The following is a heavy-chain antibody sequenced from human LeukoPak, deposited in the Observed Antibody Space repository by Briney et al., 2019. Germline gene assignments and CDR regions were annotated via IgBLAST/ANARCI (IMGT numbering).Heavy chain of an antibody. V-gene: IGHV3-30*04. CDR3: ARPSPPGDGYNPCDY. Sequence: GGSLRLSCVASGFTFHIFAMHWVRQAPGKGLEWVAVISNDERNKYYTDSVKGRFTISRDNSKNTVYLQMNSLRTEDTAVYYCARPSPPGDGYNPCDYWGPGALVIVSS. D-gene: IGHD5-24*01. CDR2: ISNDERNK. CDR1: GFTFHIFA. J-gene: IGHJ4*02.